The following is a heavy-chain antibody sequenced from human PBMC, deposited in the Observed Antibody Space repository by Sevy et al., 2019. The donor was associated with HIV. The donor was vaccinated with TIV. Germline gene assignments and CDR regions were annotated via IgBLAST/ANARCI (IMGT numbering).Heavy chain of an antibody. CDR1: GFIFSSYA. CDR2: LGDSGAAT. CDR3: AGVVGALPGYYYGMDV. D-gene: IGHD1-26*01. J-gene: IGHJ6*02. V-gene: IGHV3-23*01. Sequence: GGSLRLSCAASGFIFSSYAMSWVRQAPGKGLQWVSALGDSGAATYYADSVKGRFTISRDNSKNTLFLQLNSLRAEDTAVYYCAGVVGALPGYYYGMDVWGQGTTVTVS.